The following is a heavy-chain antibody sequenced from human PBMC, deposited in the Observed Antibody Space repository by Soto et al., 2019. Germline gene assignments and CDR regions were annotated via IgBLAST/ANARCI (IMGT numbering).Heavy chain of an antibody. CDR1: GYTFTSYY. D-gene: IGHD3-10*01. CDR2: INPSGGST. J-gene: IGHJ4*02. Sequence: QVQLVQSGAEVKKPGASVKVSCKASGYTFTSYYMHWVRQAPGQGLEWMGIINPSGGSTSYAQKFQGRVTMTRDTSTSTVYMELSSLRSEDTAVYYCARPTYGSGSYYSVDYFDYWGQRTLVTVSS. V-gene: IGHV1-46*03. CDR3: ARPTYGSGSYYSVDYFDY.